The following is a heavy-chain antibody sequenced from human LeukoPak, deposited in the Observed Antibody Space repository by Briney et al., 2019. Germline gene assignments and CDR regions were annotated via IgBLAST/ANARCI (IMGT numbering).Heavy chain of an antibody. CDR2: IKSKTDGGTT. J-gene: IGHJ4*02. Sequence: GGSLRLSCAASGFTFSNYWMNWVRQAPGKGLEWVGRIKSKTDGGTTDYAAPVKGRFTISRDDSKNTLYLQMNSLTTEDTAVYFCAHRDTTMVRVDYWGQGTLVTVSS. CDR1: GFTFSNYW. V-gene: IGHV3-15*01. D-gene: IGHD5-18*01. CDR3: AHRDTTMVRVDY.